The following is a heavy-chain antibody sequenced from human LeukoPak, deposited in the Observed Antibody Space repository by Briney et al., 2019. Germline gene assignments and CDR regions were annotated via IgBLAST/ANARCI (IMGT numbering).Heavy chain of an antibody. CDR2: ISSSSSYI. CDR3: ARDPGEDYDFWSGYRSAGYYYYGMDV. Sequence: PGGSLRLSCAASGFTLSSYSMNWVRQAPGKGLEWVSSISSSSSYIYYADSVKGRFTISGDNAKNSLYLQMNSLRAEDTAVYYRARDPGEDYDFWSGYRSAGYYYYGMDVWGQGTTVTVSS. V-gene: IGHV3-21*01. D-gene: IGHD3-3*01. J-gene: IGHJ6*02. CDR1: GFTLSSYS.